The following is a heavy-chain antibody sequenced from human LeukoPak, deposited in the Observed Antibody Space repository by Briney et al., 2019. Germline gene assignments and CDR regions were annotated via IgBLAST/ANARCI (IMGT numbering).Heavy chain of an antibody. CDR1: GYTFTSYY. CDR3: AREMATPYYFDY. Sequence: ASVKVSCKASGYTFTSYYMHWVRQAPGQGLEWMGGIIPIFGTANYAQKFQGRVTITADESTSTAYMELSSLRSEDTAVYYCAREMATPYYFDYWGQGTLVTVSS. J-gene: IGHJ4*02. V-gene: IGHV1-69*13. CDR2: IIPIFGTA. D-gene: IGHD5-24*01.